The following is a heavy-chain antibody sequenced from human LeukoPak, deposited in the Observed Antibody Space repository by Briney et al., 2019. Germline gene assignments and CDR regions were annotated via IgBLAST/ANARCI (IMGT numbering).Heavy chain of an antibody. D-gene: IGHD7-27*01. CDR2: INHSGTI. J-gene: IGHJ5*01. CDR1: GASFSYDY. Sequence: SETLSLTCAVYGASFSYDYWSWIRRAPGKGLEWIGEINHSGTITYNPSLKSRVTISAEKSKSQFSLRLISVTAADTAVYYCAKGVWAPRFDSWGQGTLVTVSS. CDR3: AKGVWAPRFDS. V-gene: IGHV4-34*01.